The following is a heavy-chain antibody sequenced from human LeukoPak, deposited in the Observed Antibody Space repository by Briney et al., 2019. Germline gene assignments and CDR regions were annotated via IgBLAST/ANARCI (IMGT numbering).Heavy chain of an antibody. Sequence: SETLSLTCTVSGGSIRSGDHYWCWIRQPPGKGLEWIGHIYYSGSTYYIASLKSRVSIAVDMSKNQFSLKLRSVAAADTAVYYCARDRRNSSLCFDYWGQGSLVTVSS. V-gene: IGHV4-30-4*01. D-gene: IGHD3-22*01. J-gene: IGHJ4*02. CDR1: GGSIRSGDHY. CDR3: ARDRRNSSLCFDY. CDR2: IYYSGST.